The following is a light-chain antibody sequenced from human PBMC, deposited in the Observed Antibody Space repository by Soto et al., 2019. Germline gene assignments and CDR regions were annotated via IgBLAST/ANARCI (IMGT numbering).Light chain of an antibody. CDR3: QQYATSPCT. V-gene: IGKV3-20*01. Sequence: ETVLTQSPGTLSLSPGERATLSCRASQGVTNSYLAWFQQKPGQAPRLLIFGALSRATGIPDRFSGSGSGTDFTLTISRLEPEDFAVYYCQQYATSPCTFGQGTKVDNK. J-gene: IGKJ1*01. CDR1: QGVTNSY. CDR2: GAL.